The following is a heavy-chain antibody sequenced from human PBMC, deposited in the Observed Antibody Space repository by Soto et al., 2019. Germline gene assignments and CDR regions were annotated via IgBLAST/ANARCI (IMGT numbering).Heavy chain of an antibody. CDR3: ARVSSYDFWSGYLYYYYGMDV. Sequence: SVKVPCRASGFTFNSSAVQWVRQARGQRLEWIGWIVVGSGNTNYAQKFQERVTITRDMSTSTAYMELSRLRSDDTAVYYCARVSSYDFWSGYLYYYYGMDVWGQGTTVTVSS. V-gene: IGHV1-58*01. D-gene: IGHD3-3*01. J-gene: IGHJ6*02. CDR1: GFTFNSSA. CDR2: IVVGSGNT.